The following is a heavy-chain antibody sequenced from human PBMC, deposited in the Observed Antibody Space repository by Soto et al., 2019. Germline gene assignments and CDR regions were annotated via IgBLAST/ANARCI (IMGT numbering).Heavy chain of an antibody. J-gene: IGHJ3*01. V-gene: IGHV1-46*01. Sequence: ASVKVSCKASGYTFTSYYMHWVRQAPGQGLEWMGIINPSGGSTSYAQKFQGRVTMTRDTSTSTVYMELSSLRSEDTAVYYCARDTYGITLPPGAFDFWGQGTMVTVSS. CDR2: INPSGGST. CDR1: GYTFTSYY. CDR3: ARDTYGITLPPGAFDF. D-gene: IGHD3-3*01.